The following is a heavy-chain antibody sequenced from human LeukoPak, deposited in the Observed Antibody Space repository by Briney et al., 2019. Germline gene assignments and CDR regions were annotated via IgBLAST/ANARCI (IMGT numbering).Heavy chain of an antibody. Sequence: SETLSLTCSVFGGSLNTYYWSWLRQPPGEGLEWIAYIHSTGITDYNPSLRSRVAISIDMSMNQFSLRLNSVTAADTAVYYCARPRHIYENGVYSWYFDLWGRGTLVTVSS. J-gene: IGHJ2*01. D-gene: IGHD3-22*01. CDR1: GGSLNTYY. CDR2: IHSTGIT. CDR3: ARPRHIYENGVYSWYFDL. V-gene: IGHV4-59*08.